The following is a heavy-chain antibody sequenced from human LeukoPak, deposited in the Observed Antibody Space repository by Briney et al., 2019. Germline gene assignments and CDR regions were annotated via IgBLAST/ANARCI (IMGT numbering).Heavy chain of an antibody. Sequence: KPSEILSLTCNVSGGSISSYYWSWIRQPAGKGLEWIGRIYTSGGTNYNPSLKSRVTMSVDTSKNQFSLKLSSVTAADTAVYYCARDQQQLGHAFDIWGQGTLVTVSS. CDR1: GGSISSYY. CDR2: IYTSGGT. D-gene: IGHD6-13*01. V-gene: IGHV4-4*07. CDR3: ARDQQQLGHAFDI. J-gene: IGHJ3*02.